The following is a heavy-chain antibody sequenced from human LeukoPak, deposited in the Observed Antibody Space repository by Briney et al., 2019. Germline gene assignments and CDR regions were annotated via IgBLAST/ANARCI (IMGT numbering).Heavy chain of an antibody. CDR2: IRGSGGTT. Sequence: GGSLRLSCAASGFTFNNYAMSWVRQAPGKGLEWVSTIRGSGGTTYLADSMKGRFTVSRDSSKNTLYLQMNSLRAEDTAVYYCAKDRGDGYTNYGDSWGQGTLVTVSS. CDR3: AKDRGDGYTNYGDS. CDR1: GFTFNNYA. D-gene: IGHD5-24*01. J-gene: IGHJ4*02. V-gene: IGHV3-23*01.